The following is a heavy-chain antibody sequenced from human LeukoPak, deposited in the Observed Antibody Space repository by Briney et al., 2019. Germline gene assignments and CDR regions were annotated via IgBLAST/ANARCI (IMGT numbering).Heavy chain of an antibody. V-gene: IGHV3-30-3*01. CDR1: GFTFSSYA. CDR3: ARSSGWHPFDY. J-gene: IGHJ4*02. CDR2: ISYDGSNK. D-gene: IGHD6-19*01. Sequence: GGSLRLSCAASGFTFSSYAMHWVRQAPGKGLEWVAVISYDGSNKYYADSVKGRFTISRDNSKNTLYLQMNCLRAEDTAVYYCARSSGWHPFDYWGQGTLVTVSS.